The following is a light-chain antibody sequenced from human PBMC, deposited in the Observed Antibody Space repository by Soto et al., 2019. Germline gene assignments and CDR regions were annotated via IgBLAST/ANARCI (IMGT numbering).Light chain of an antibody. Sequence: DIVMTQSPDSLAVSLGERATINCKSSQSVLYSSNNKNYLAWYQQKPGQPPKLLIYWASTRESGVPDRFSGSGSGTDVTLTISSLQAEDLAVYYCQQYYSTPPTFGQGTKLEIK. V-gene: IGKV4-1*01. CDR1: QSVLYSSNNKNY. J-gene: IGKJ2*01. CDR2: WAS. CDR3: QQYYSTPPT.